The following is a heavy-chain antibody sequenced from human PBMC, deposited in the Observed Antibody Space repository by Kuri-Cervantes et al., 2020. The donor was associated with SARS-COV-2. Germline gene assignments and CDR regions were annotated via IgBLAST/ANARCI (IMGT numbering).Heavy chain of an antibody. CDR3: ASFPYVLPDLYYFDY. CDR1: GFTFSSYA. Sequence: LSLTCAASGFTFSSYAMSWVRQAPGKGLEWVSSISSSSSYIYYADSVKGRFTISRDNAKNSLYLQMNSLRAEDTAVYYCASFPYVLPDLYYFDYWGQGTLVTVSS. J-gene: IGHJ4*02. V-gene: IGHV3-21*01. CDR2: ISSSSSYI. D-gene: IGHD2-2*01.